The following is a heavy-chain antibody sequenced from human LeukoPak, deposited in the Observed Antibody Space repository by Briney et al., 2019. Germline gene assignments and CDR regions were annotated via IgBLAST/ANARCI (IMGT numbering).Heavy chain of an antibody. CDR2: IYSGGST. D-gene: IGHD2-21*02. Sequence: GGSLRLSCAASGFTVSSNYMSWVRQAPGKGLEWVSVIYSGGSTYYADSVKGRFTISRHNSKNTLYLQMNSLRAEDTAVYYCARATLTYCGGDCYSRAFDIWGRGTMVTVSS. CDR1: GFTVSSNY. V-gene: IGHV3-53*04. J-gene: IGHJ3*02. CDR3: ARATLTYCGGDCYSRAFDI.